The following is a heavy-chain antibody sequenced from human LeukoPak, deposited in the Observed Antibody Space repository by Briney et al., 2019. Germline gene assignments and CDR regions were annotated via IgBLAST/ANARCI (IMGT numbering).Heavy chain of an antibody. V-gene: IGHV3-23*01. CDR2: ISESGGRT. D-gene: IGHD3-22*01. CDR3: AKDPYDSSGYYHDY. Sequence: PGGSLRLSCAASGFTFSSYAINWVRQAPGKGLEWVSAISESGGRTEYADAVKGRFTISRDNSKNTLYLQMDNLRDEDTAVYYCAKDPYDSSGYYHDYWGQGTLVTVSS. J-gene: IGHJ4*02. CDR1: GFTFSSYA.